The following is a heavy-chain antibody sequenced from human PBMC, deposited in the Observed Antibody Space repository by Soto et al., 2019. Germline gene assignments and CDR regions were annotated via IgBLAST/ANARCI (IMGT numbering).Heavy chain of an antibody. CDR1: GGSISSAYYY. J-gene: IGHJ6*02. CDR3: ASLYGMDI. Sequence: SETLSLTCTVSGGSISSAYYYWGWIRQPPGKGLQWIGNISNSGITYYNPSLKSRVTISVNTSKNQFSLKVTSVTAADTAVYYCASLYGMDIWGQGTTVTVSS. CDR2: ISNSGIT. V-gene: IGHV4-39*01.